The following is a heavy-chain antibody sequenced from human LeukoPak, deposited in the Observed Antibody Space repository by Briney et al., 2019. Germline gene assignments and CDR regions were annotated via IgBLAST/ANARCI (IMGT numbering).Heavy chain of an antibody. J-gene: IGHJ4*02. D-gene: IGHD3-22*01. V-gene: IGHV3-48*01. CDR1: GFTFSSYG. CDR3: ARVLHKRNYDSSVYYGY. CDR2: ISSSSSTI. Sequence: GGSLRLSCAASGFTFSSYGMNWVRQAPGKGLEWVSYISSSSSTIYYADSVRGRFTISRDNAKSSLYLQMNSLRAEDTAVYYCARVLHKRNYDSSVYYGYWGQGTLVTVPS.